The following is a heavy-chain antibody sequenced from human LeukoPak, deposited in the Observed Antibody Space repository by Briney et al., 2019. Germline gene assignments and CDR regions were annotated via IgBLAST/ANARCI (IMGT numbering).Heavy chain of an antibody. J-gene: IGHJ4*02. D-gene: IGHD2-21*01. Sequence: PSETLSLTFAVYGGSCSDYYCPWIRQPPGKGLASIGEIHPYGYLYYNSSLRSRLTISIDTSKTQFSLRPTSLTAADTAFYYCARGRDRSKAGEHWGQGPLVTVSS. CDR3: ARGRDRSKAGEH. V-gene: IGHV4-34*01. CDR2: IHPYGYL. CDR1: GGSCSDYY.